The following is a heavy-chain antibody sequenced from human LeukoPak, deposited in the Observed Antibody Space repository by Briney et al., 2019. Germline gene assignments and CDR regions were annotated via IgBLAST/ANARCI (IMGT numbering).Heavy chain of an antibody. D-gene: IGHD5-18*01. V-gene: IGHV1-2*02. CDR3: ARDFRAAMVSDWFDP. J-gene: IGHJ5*02. Sequence: GASVKVSCKASGYTFTGYYMHWVRQAPGQGLEWMGWINPNSGGTNYAQKFQGRVTMTRDTSISTAYMELSRLRSDDTAVYYCARDFRAAMVSDWFDPWGQGTLVTVSS. CDR1: GYTFTGYY. CDR2: INPNSGGT.